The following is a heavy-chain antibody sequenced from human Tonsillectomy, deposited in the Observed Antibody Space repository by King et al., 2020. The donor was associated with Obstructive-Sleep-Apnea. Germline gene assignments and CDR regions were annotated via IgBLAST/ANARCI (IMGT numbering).Heavy chain of an antibody. CDR2: ISSSSSYI. Sequence: VQLVESGGGLVKPGGSLRLSCAASGFTFSSYSMNWVRQAPGKGLEWVSSISSSSSYIYYADSVKGRFTISRDNAKNSLYLQMNSLRAEDTAVYYCARVRGSKAGGYYYGMDVWGQGTTVTVSS. J-gene: IGHJ6*02. CDR1: GFTFSSYS. D-gene: IGHD3-16*01. CDR3: ARVRGSKAGGYYYGMDV. V-gene: IGHV3-21*01.